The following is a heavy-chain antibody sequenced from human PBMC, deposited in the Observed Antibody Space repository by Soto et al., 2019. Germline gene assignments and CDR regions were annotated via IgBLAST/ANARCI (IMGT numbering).Heavy chain of an antibody. CDR2: IYYNGTT. CDR3: AREFFWRSSSSPTYYYYLDV. Sequence: WTWIRQSPGKGLEWIGYIYYNGTTGYNPSLKSRVTISVSTSKRQFSLRLTSVTAADTAVYYCAREFFWRSSSSPTYYYYLDVWGKGTTVTVSS. D-gene: IGHD6-6*01. J-gene: IGHJ6*03. V-gene: IGHV4-59*12.